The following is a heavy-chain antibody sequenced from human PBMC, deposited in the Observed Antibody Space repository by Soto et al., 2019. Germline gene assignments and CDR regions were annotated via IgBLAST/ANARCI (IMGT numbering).Heavy chain of an antibody. Sequence: PVGSLRLSCAVSGFSVTSSHMSWVRQAPGKGLEWVSVIYSGGGTYYAVSVKDRFTISRDNSKNTVYLQMNSLRPEDTAVYYCARLGPYGSESYSFRYNWFDPWGQGTLVTVSS. CDR1: GFSVTSSH. V-gene: IGHV3-53*01. D-gene: IGHD3-10*01. CDR2: IYSGGGT. CDR3: ARLGPYGSESYSFRYNWFDP. J-gene: IGHJ5*02.